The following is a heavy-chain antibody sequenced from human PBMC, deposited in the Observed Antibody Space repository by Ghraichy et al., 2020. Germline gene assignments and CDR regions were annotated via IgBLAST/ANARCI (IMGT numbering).Heavy chain of an antibody. J-gene: IGHJ4*02. CDR1: GFTFSGSA. V-gene: IGHV3-73*01. D-gene: IGHD3-22*01. Sequence: GGSLRLSCAASGFTFSGSAMHWVRQASGKGLEWVGRIRSKANSYATAYAASVKGRFTISRDDSKNTAYLQMNSLKTEDTAVYYCTRHGPYYDSSGSFDYWGQGTLVTVSS. CDR2: IRSKANSYAT. CDR3: TRHGPYYDSSGSFDY.